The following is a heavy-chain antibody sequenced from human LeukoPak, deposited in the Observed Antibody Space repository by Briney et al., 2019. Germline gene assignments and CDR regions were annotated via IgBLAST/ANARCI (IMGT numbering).Heavy chain of an antibody. D-gene: IGHD6-13*01. Sequence: GGSLRLSCAASGFTFYTYGMHWVRQAPGKGLEYVSGIGPDGVTTYYAKSAKGRFTISRDNSKNMVYLQMGSLTPDDMAVYYCARGAQLTDYWGQGTLVTVSS. CDR1: GFTFYTYG. CDR2: IGPDGVTT. V-gene: IGHV3-64*01. CDR3: ARGAQLTDY. J-gene: IGHJ4*02.